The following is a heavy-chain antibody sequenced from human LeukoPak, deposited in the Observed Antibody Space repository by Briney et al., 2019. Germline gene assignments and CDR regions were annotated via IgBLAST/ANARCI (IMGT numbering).Heavy chain of an antibody. CDR3: AGDGERRTPAAAGNGEVDY. D-gene: IGHD6-13*01. CDR2: INPNSGDT. J-gene: IGHJ4*02. Sequence: ASVKVSCRASGYTFTGYYIHWVRQAPGQGLEWMGWINPNSGDTYYAQMFQGRVTMTRDTSISTGYMELRSLRSDDTAVYYCAGDGERRTPAAAGNGEVDYWGQGTLVTVSS. CDR1: GYTFTGYY. V-gene: IGHV1-2*02.